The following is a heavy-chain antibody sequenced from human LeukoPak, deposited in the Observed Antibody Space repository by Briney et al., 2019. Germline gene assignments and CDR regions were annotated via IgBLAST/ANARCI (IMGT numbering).Heavy chain of an antibody. CDR1: GFTFSSHD. J-gene: IGHJ4*02. D-gene: IGHD3-22*01. Sequence: GGSLRLSCAASGFTFSSHDLHWVRQATGKGLEWVSGIGTAGDTHYPGSVKGRFTISRENAKNSLYLQMNSLRAGDTAIYYCARASSGLDYWGQGILVTVSS. CDR2: IGTAGDT. V-gene: IGHV3-13*01. CDR3: ARASSGLDY.